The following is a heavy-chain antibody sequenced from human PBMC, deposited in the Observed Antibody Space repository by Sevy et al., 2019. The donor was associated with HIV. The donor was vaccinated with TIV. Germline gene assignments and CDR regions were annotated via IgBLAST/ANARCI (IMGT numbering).Heavy chain of an antibody. D-gene: IGHD3-10*01. V-gene: IGHV3-21*06. J-gene: IGHJ4*02. CDR1: EFTFRDYT. CDR3: ARDRDYYGSGTYDH. Sequence: GGSLRLSCAASEFTFRDYTMNWVRQTPGKGLEWVSYISSGSSYIRYADSVKGRFTISRDNAENSLYLQMNSLGAEDTGVYYCARDRDYYGSGTYDHWGQGTLVTVSS. CDR2: ISSGSSYI.